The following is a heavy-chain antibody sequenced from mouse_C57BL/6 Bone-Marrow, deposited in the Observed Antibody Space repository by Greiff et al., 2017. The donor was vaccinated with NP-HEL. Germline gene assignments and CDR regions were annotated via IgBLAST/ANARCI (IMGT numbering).Heavy chain of an antibody. D-gene: IGHD1-1*01. CDR2: IDPENGDT. J-gene: IGHJ1*03. CDR1: GFNIKDDY. Sequence: VQLKQSGAELVRPGASVKLSCTASGFNIKDDYMHWVKPRPEQGLEWIGWIDPENGDTEYASKVPGTATITADTSSNTAYLQLSSLTSEYTAVYYCTSDYYGSSYVWYFDVWGTGTTVTVSS. CDR3: TSDYYGSSYVWYFDV. V-gene: IGHV14-4*01.